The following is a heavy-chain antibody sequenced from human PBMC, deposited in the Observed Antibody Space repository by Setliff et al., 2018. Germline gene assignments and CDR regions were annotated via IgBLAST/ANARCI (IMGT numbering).Heavy chain of an antibody. J-gene: IGHJ3*02. V-gene: IGHV4-31*03. CDR1: GGSINSGGYY. CDR3: AREPFDFGYNWNYESNAFDI. D-gene: IGHD1-7*01. Sequence: SETLSLTCTVSGGSINSGGYYWSWIRQHPGKGLEWIGYIYYSGSTYYNPSLKSRVTISVDTSKNQFSLKLSSVTAADTAVYYCAREPFDFGYNWNYESNAFDIWGQGTMVTVSS. CDR2: IYYSGST.